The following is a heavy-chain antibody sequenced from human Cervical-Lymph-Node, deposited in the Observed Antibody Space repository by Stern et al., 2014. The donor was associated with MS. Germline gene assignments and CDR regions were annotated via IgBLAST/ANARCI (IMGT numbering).Heavy chain of an antibody. CDR1: GFAFITSG. CDR2: IVVGSGNT. J-gene: IGHJ4*02. D-gene: IGHD5-12*01. CDR3: AAGPMLVAATGY. Sequence: QMQLVQSGPEVKKPGTSVKVSCKASGFAFITSGVQWVRQARGQRLEWMVRIVVGSGNTNYAQKFQERLAITRDMSTSTAYMELSSLRSEDTAMYYCAAGPMLVAATGYWGQGTLVTVSS. V-gene: IGHV1-58*01.